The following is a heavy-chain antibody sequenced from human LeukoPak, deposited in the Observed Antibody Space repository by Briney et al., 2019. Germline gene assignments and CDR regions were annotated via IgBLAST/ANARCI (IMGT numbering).Heavy chain of an antibody. CDR1: GDSISTYQ. D-gene: IGHD3-16*01. V-gene: IGHV4-59*01. J-gene: IGHJ4*02. CDR3: ARVGRGDHTWGSYSFDY. Sequence: KPSETVSLTCTVSGDSISTYQWSWIRQPPGKGLEWIGYISYSGGTMYNPSLRSRVTISIDTSKNQFSLKSSSVTAADTAVYYCARVGRGDHTWGSYSFDYWGQGALVTVSS. CDR2: ISYSGGT.